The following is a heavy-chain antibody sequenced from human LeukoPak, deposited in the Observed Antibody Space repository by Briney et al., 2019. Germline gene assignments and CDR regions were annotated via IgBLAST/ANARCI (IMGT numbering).Heavy chain of an antibody. V-gene: IGHV1-69*05. CDR2: IIPIFGTA. D-gene: IGHD3-22*01. CDR1: GGTFSSYA. J-gene: IGHJ5*02. Sequence: ASVKVSCKASGGTFSSYAISWVRQAPGQGLEWMGGIIPIFGTANYAQKFQGRVTITTDESTSTAYMELSSLRSEDTAVYYCARDRWSTYYYDSSGYQLLNWLDPWGQGTLVTVSS. CDR3: ARDRWSTYYYDSSGYQLLNWLDP.